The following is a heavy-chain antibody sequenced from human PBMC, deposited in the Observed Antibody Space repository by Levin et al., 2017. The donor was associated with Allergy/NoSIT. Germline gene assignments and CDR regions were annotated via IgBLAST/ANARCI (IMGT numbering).Heavy chain of an antibody. J-gene: IGHJ3*01. CDR2: ISNSGGSI. CDR1: GFTFSSYA. Sequence: SGGSLRLSCATSGFTFSSYALNWVRQAPGKGLEWVSTISNSGGSIYYADSVRGRFTISRDNSKSALYLQMNSLRAEDTAIYYCASSNAVRAFDFWGQGTVVTVSS. V-gene: IGHV3-23*01. D-gene: IGHD2-8*01. CDR3: ASSNAVRAFDF.